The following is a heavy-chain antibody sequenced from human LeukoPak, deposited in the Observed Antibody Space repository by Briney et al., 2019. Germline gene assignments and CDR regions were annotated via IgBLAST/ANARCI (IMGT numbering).Heavy chain of an antibody. Sequence: GGSLRLSCAASGFTFSSYWMHWVRQAPGKGLVWVSRINSDGSSTTYADSVKGRFTISRDNAKNTLYLQMNSLRAEDTAVYYCARAPNYYDTSGFLIWGQGTMVTVSS. CDR1: GFTFSSYW. J-gene: IGHJ3*02. CDR2: INSDGSST. V-gene: IGHV3-74*01. D-gene: IGHD3-22*01. CDR3: ARAPNYYDTSGFLI.